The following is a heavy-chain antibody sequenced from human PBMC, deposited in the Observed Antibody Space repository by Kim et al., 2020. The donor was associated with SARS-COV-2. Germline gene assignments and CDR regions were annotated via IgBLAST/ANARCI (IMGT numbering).Heavy chain of an antibody. V-gene: IGHV3-23*01. J-gene: IGHJ4*02. CDR3: AKDHESSGWPTFDY. Sequence: AASVKRRFTVSRDNAKNALYLQMASLSAEDTALYYCAKDHESSGWPTFDYWGQGTLVTVSS. D-gene: IGHD3-22*01.